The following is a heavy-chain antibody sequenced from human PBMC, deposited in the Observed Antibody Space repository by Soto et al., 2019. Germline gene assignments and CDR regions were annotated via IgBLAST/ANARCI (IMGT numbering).Heavy chain of an antibody. D-gene: IGHD1-1*01. CDR2: IYYSGST. CDR3: ARRYGYGFDY. Sequence: PSETLSLTCTVSGGSISSYYWSWIRQPPGKGLEWIGYIYYSGSTNYNPSLKSRVTISVDTSKNPFSLKLSSVTAADTAVYYCARRYGYGFDYWGQGTLVTVSS. CDR1: GGSISSYY. V-gene: IGHV4-59*08. J-gene: IGHJ4*02.